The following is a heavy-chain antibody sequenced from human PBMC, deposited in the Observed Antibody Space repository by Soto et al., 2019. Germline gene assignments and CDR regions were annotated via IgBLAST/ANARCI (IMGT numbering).Heavy chain of an antibody. CDR2: INVGTGNT. Sequence: ASVKVSCKASGYIFTNYAIHLVRQAPGQRLEWVGWINVGTGNTKYSQNFQGRVTITRDTSATTAYMELSSLRSEDTAVYYCARGAGYCSGDCWNDYYSAMDVWGQGTTVTVSS. CDR3: ARGAGYCSGDCWNDYYSAMDV. V-gene: IGHV1-3*01. D-gene: IGHD2-21*02. J-gene: IGHJ6*02. CDR1: GYIFTNYA.